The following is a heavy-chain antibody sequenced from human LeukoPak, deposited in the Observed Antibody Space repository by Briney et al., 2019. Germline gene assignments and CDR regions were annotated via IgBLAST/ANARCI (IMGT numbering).Heavy chain of an antibody. J-gene: IGHJ4*02. D-gene: IGHD3-22*01. V-gene: IGHV5-51*01. Sequence: ESLKISCKGSGYSFTSYWIGWVRQMPGKGLEWMGNIYPGDSDTTYSPSFQGQVTISADKSISTAYLQWSSLKASDTAMYYCARSDYETSGYYSHWGQGTLVTVSS. CDR2: IYPGDSDT. CDR1: GYSFTSYW. CDR3: ARSDYETSGYYSH.